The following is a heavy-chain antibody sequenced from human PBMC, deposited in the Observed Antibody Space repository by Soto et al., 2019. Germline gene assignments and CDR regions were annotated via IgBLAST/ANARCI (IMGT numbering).Heavy chain of an antibody. J-gene: IGHJ2*01. Sequence: GGSLRLSCPASGFTLSSYAMTWVRQAPGMGLEWVSGIAGSGASTFYADSVKGRFSISRDKNTLFLQMNSLRADDTAVYYCAKSLVTTLTYNWYFDLWGRGTLVTVSS. D-gene: IGHD4-4*01. CDR2: IAGSGAST. V-gene: IGHV3-23*01. CDR1: GFTLSSYA. CDR3: AKSLVTTLTYNWYFDL.